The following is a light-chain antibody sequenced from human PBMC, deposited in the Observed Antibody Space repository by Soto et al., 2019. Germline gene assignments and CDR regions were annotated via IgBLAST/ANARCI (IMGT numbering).Light chain of an antibody. Sequence: QSVLTQPPSASGSPGQSVTISCTGTSSDVGGDNYVSWYQQHPGKAPKLMIYEVSKRPSGVPDRFSGSKSGNTASLTVSGLQAEDEADYYCQSYDSSLSGVVFGGGTKLTVL. CDR3: QSYDSSLSGVV. J-gene: IGLJ2*01. CDR1: SSDVGGDNY. V-gene: IGLV2-8*01. CDR2: EVS.